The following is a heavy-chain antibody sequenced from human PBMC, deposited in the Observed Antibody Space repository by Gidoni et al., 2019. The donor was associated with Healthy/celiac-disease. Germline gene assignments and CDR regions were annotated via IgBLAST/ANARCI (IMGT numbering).Heavy chain of an antibody. J-gene: IGHJ4*02. D-gene: IGHD6-13*01. CDR3: ARDGHYSSSWYGDY. V-gene: IGHV3-7*03. CDR1: GFTFSSYW. CDR2: IKQDGREK. Sequence: EVQLVESGGGLVQPGGSLRLACASSGFTFSSYWMSWVRQAPGKGLEWVANIKQDGREKYYVASVKGRCTIARDNAKNSLYLQMNSLRAEDTAVYYCARDGHYSSSWYGDYWGQGTLVTVSS.